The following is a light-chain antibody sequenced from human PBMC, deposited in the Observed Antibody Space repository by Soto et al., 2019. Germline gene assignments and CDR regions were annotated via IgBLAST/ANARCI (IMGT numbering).Light chain of an antibody. CDR3: QHYVTSLTT. CDR1: QSVTSNY. J-gene: IGKJ1*01. Sequence: EIVLTQSPGTLSLSPGERATLSCGASQSVTSNYLAWYQQKPGQAPRLLIFGASIRVTGIPDRFIGSGSGTDFTPTISRLEPEDFAVYYCQHYVTSLTTLAQGTNVDIK. CDR2: GAS. V-gene: IGKV3-20*01.